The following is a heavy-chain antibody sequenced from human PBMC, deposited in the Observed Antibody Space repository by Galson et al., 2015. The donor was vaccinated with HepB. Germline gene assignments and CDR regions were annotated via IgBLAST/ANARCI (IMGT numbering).Heavy chain of an antibody. D-gene: IGHD5-12*01. V-gene: IGHV3-64D*06. Sequence: SLRLSCAASGFSFSDYGMHWVRQAPGKGLEYVSTITKNGDNTYYADSLKGRFTISRDNSKNTLYLQMSGLRVEDTALYYCVKDGTATMTHLDYRGQGTLVTVSS. CDR1: GFSFSDYG. CDR2: ITKNGDNT. CDR3: VKDGTATMTHLDY. J-gene: IGHJ4*02.